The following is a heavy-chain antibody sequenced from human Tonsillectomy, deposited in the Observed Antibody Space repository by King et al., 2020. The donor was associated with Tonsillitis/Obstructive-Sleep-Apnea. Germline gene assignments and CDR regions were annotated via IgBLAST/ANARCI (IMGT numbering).Heavy chain of an antibody. J-gene: IGHJ6*03. CDR3: ARRGWWLRQPWGDYYYYMDV. D-gene: IGHD5-12*01. Sequence: VQLVESGGGVVQPGRSLRLSCAASGFTFSSYGMHWVRQAPGKGLEWVAVIWYDGSNKYYADSVKGRFTISRDNSKNTLYLQMNSLRAEDTAVYYCARRGWWLRQPWGDYYYYMDVWGKGTTVTVSS. CDR1: GFTFSSYG. CDR2: IWYDGSNK. V-gene: IGHV3-33*01.